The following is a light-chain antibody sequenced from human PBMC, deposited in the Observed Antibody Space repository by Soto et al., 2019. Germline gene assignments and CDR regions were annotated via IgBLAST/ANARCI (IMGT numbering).Light chain of an antibody. CDR3: QQYDSYSWT. CDR2: DVS. J-gene: IGKJ1*01. V-gene: IGKV1-5*01. Sequence: DIPMTQSPSTLSASVGERVTITCRASQSVSNWLAWYQQKPGKAPNLLIYDVSSLESWVPSRFSGSGSGTEFILTISSLQPDDFATYYCQQYDSYSWTFGQGTKVEMK. CDR1: QSVSNW.